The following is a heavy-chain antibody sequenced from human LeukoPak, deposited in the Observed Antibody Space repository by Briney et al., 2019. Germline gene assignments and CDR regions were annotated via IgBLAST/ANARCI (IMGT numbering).Heavy chain of an antibody. Sequence: GGSLRLSCTVSGFSLSSYTMNWVRQAPGKGLEWVSYISGNGSTVYYADSVRGRFTMSRDNAKNSLYLQMNSLRAEDTAVYYCAREGVGATMANWGQGTLVTVSS. CDR3: AREGVGATMAN. CDR2: ISGNGSTV. CDR1: GFSLSSYT. D-gene: IGHD1-26*01. V-gene: IGHV3-48*01. J-gene: IGHJ4*02.